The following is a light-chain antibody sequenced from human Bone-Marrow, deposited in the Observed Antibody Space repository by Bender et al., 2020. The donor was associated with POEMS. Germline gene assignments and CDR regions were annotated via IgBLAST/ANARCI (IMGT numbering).Light chain of an antibody. CDR2: DVS. CDR3: SAYTSTSTYL. Sequence: QSALTQPASVSGSRGQSITISCTGTNNDVGGYNHVSWYQQHPGKPPKLLIYDVSIRPSGISDRLSGSKSGNTASLTISGLQAEDEAEYHYSAYTSTSTYLFGSGTKVTVL. CDR1: NNDVGGYNH. V-gene: IGLV2-14*03. J-gene: IGLJ1*01.